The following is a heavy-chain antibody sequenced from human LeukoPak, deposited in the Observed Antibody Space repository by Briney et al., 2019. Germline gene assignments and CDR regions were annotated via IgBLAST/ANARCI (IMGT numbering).Heavy chain of an antibody. J-gene: IGHJ6*03. D-gene: IGHD2-2*01. Sequence: SETLSLTCTVSGYSISSGYYWVWIRQPPGKGLEWIGSIYRSGSTNYNPSLKSRVTISVDTSKNQFSLKVNSVTAADTAVYYCARGDCSSTICYSPMDVWGKGTTVTVSS. CDR3: ARGDCSSTICYSPMDV. V-gene: IGHV4-38-2*02. CDR2: IYRSGST. CDR1: GYSISSGYY.